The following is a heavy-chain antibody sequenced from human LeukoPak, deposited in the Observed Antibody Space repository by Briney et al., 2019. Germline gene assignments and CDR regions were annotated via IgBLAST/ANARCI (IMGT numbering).Heavy chain of an antibody. CDR3: ARSPDILTGENFDY. CDR1: GYAFSGYY. CDR2: INPKSGGT. Sequence: ASVKVSCKASGYAFSGYYMHWVRQAPGQGLEWMGWINPKSGGTNEAQKFHDRVTMTRDTSIRTAYMEVSRLRSDDTAVYYCARSPDILTGENFDYWGQGTLVTVSS. V-gene: IGHV1-2*02. J-gene: IGHJ4*02. D-gene: IGHD3-9*01.